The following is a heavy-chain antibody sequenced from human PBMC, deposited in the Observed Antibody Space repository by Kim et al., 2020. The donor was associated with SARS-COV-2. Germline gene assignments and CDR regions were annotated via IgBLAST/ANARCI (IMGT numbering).Heavy chain of an antibody. V-gene: IGHV3-11*06. CDR3: ARDDYDILIGDYYYGTDV. CDR1: GFTFSDYY. J-gene: IGHJ6*02. D-gene: IGHD3-9*01. CDR2: ISSSSSYT. Sequence: GGSLRLSCAASGFTFSDYYMSWIRQAPGKGLVWVSHISSSSSYTNYADSVKGRFTISRDNAKNSLYLQMNSLRAEDTAVYYCARDDYDILIGDYYYGTDVWGQG.